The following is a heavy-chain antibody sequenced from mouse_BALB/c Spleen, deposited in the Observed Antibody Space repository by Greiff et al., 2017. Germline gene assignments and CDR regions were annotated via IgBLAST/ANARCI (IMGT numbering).Heavy chain of an antibody. CDR1: GFTFSSYT. J-gene: IGHJ4*01. CDR3: TRERYVYAMDY. V-gene: IGHV5-6-4*01. Sequence: EVKLMESGGGLVKPGGSLKLSCAASGFTFSSYTMSWVRQTPEKRLEWVATISSGGSYTYYPDSVKGRFTISRDNAKNTLYLQMSSLKSEDTAMYYCTRERYVYAMDYWGQGTSVTVSS. D-gene: IGHD2-14*01. CDR2: ISSGGSYT.